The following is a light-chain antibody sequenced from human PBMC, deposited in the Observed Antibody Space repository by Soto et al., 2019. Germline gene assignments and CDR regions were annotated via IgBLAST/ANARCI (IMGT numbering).Light chain of an antibody. CDR3: SSYTSISTFVV. CDR1: SSDVGGYNY. CDR2: DVS. V-gene: IGLV2-14*01. Sequence: QSALTQPASVSGSPGQSITISCTGTSSDVGGYNYVSWYQQYPGKAPKLMIYDVSKRPSGVSNRFSGSKSGNPASLTISGRQAENKADYYCSSYTSISTFVVFGGGPRSPS. J-gene: IGLJ2*01.